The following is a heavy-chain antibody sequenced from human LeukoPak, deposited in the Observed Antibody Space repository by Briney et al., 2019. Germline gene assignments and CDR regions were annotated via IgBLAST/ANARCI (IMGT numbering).Heavy chain of an antibody. CDR3: GRSMDSSTSRLIEY. J-gene: IGHJ4*02. D-gene: IGHD6-6*01. CDR2: ISVYKGNT. Sequence: ASVKVSCKASGYTFTSYGISWVRQAPGQGLEWMGWISVYKGNTNCAQKLQGRVTMTTDTSTSTVYMELRSLRSDDTAVYYCGRSMDSSTSRLIEYWGQGTLVTVSS. V-gene: IGHV1-18*01. CDR1: GYTFTSYG.